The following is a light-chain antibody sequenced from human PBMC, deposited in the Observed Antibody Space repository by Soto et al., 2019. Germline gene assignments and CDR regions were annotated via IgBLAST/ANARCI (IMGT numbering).Light chain of an antibody. CDR2: DVS. V-gene: IGLV2-11*01. J-gene: IGLJ3*02. CDR1: SSDVGGYNF. CDR3: CSYAGTSWV. Sequence: QSALTQPRSVSGSPGQSVTIPCTGTSSDVGGYNFVSWYQHHPGIAPQLMIYDVSKRPSAVPDRFSGSKSGNTASLTISGLQAEDEADYYCCSYAGTSWVFGGGTKLTVL.